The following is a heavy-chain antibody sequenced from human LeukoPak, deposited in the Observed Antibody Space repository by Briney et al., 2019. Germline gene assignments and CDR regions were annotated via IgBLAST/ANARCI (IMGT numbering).Heavy chain of an antibody. D-gene: IGHD5-18*01. CDR2: ISSSSSTI. CDR3: ARERGYNYGYSDY. J-gene: IGHJ4*02. Sequence: HPGGSLRLSCAASGFTFSSYEMNWVRQAPGKGLEWVSYISSSSSTIYYADSVKSRFTISRDNAKNSLYLQMNSLRAEDPAVYYCARERGYNYGYSDYWGQGTLVTVSS. CDR1: GFTFSSYE. V-gene: IGHV3-48*03.